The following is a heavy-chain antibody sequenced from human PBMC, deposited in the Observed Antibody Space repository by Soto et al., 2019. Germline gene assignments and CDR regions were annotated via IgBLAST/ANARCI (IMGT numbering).Heavy chain of an antibody. CDR2: VYPGDSDT. V-gene: IGHV5-51*01. CDR3: ARQPDYNILTGYLYYFDY. J-gene: IGHJ4*02. CDR1: GYSFSSYW. Sequence: LGESLKISCXGSGYSFSSYWIGWVRQMPGEGLEWMGFVYPGDSDTRYSPSFQGHVTISVDKSISTAYLQWSSLRASDTAMYYCARQPDYNILTGYLYYFDYWGQGTLVTVS. D-gene: IGHD3-9*01.